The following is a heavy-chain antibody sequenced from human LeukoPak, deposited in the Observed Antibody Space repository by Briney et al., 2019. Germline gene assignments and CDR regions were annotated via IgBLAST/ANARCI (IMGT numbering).Heavy chain of an antibody. J-gene: IGHJ4*02. CDR1: GYTFTNYD. V-gene: IGHV1-8*01. CDR3: ATGRTTVSDY. D-gene: IGHD4-17*01. Sequence: GASVKVSCKASGYTFTNYDINWVRQATGQGLEWMGWVSPNSGITGYAQSFQGRVTMTGNTSISTAYMELSSLTSEGTAVYYCATGRTTVSDYWGQGALVTISS. CDR2: VSPNSGIT.